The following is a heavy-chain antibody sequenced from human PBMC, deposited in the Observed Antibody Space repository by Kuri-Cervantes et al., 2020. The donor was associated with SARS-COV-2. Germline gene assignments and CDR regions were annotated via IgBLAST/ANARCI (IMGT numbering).Heavy chain of an antibody. CDR1: GFTFSNSD. CDR2: VSWNGSRT. CDR3: VRHKAAAGIVAPD. J-gene: IGHJ4*02. D-gene: IGHD6-13*01. Sequence: ETLSLTCAVSGFTFSNSDMNWVRQAPGKGLEWVSGVSWNGSRTHYADSVKGRFIISRDNSRNFLYQQMNSLRPEDMAVYYCVRHKAAAGIVAPDWGQGTLVTVSS. V-gene: IGHV3-19*01.